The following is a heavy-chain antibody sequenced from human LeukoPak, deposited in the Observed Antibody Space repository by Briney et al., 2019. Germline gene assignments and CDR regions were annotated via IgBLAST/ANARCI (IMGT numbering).Heavy chain of an antibody. Sequence: PGGSLRLSCAASGFTFSDYYMSWIRQAPGKGLEWVSAMSGSGGNTHYADSVRGRFTISRDNSKNTVYLQMNSLRAEDTALYYCAKRIVGVSYAFDIWGQGTMVTVSS. CDR3: AKRIVGVSYAFDI. V-gene: IGHV3-23*01. CDR2: MSGSGGNT. CDR1: GFTFSDYY. J-gene: IGHJ3*02. D-gene: IGHD1-26*01.